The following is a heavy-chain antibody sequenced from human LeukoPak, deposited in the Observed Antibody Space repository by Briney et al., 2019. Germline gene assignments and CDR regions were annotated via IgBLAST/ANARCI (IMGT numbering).Heavy chain of an antibody. CDR1: GFSLSTSGMC. D-gene: IGHD6-19*01. Sequence: SGPALVKPTQTLTLTCTFSGFSLSTSGMCVSWIRHPPGKALEWLARIDWDDDKHYSTSLKTRLTISKDTSKNQVVLTMTNMDPVDTATYYCARTEYSSGWYYYWGQGTLVTVSS. J-gene: IGHJ4*02. V-gene: IGHV2-70*11. CDR2: IDWDDDK. CDR3: ARTEYSSGWYYY.